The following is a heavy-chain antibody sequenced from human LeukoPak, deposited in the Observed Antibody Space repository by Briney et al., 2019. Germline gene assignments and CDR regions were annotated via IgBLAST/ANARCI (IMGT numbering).Heavy chain of an antibody. V-gene: IGHV3-23*01. D-gene: IGHD3-3*01. Sequence: GGSLRLSCAASGFTFSSYAMSWVRQAPGKGLEWVSAISGSGGSTYYADSVKGRFTISRDNSKNTLYLQMNSLRAEDTAVYYCARARRGVRFLEWKRTFSCYFDYWGQGTLVTVSS. CDR1: GFTFSSYA. CDR3: ARARRGVRFLEWKRTFSCYFDY. CDR2: ISGSGGST. J-gene: IGHJ4*02.